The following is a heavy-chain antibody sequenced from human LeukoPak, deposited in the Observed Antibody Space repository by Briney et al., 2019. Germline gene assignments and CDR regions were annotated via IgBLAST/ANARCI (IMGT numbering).Heavy chain of an antibody. CDR2: IQYSGST. V-gene: IGHV4-39*01. J-gene: IGHJ4*02. CDR3: ARHDRLLNPSISGTMIDY. D-gene: IGHD1-7*01. CDR1: GGSVSSTSHY. Sequence: SETLSLTCTVSGGSVSSTSHYWGWIRQPPGKGLEWIGSIQYSGSTYNNPSLKSRVTISVDTSKNQFSLKLSSVTAADTAVYYCARHDRLLNPSISGTMIDYWGQGTLVTVSS.